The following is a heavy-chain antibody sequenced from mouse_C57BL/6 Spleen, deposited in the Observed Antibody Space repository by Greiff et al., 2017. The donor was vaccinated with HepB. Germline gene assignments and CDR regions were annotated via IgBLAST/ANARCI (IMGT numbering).Heavy chain of an antibody. CDR3: ARGGAHSITTVVATRGYCDV. CDR1: GYTFTDYY. Sequence: QVQLQQSGAELVRPGASVKLSCKASGYTFTDYYINWVKQRPGQGLEWIARIYPGSGNTYYNEKFKGKATLTTEKSSITAYMQLSSLTSEDSSVYFCARGGAHSITTVVATRGYCDVWGTGTTVTVSS. J-gene: IGHJ1*03. V-gene: IGHV1-76*01. D-gene: IGHD1-1*01. CDR2: IYPGSGNT.